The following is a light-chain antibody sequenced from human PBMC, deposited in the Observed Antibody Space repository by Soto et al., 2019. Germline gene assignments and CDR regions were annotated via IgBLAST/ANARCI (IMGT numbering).Light chain of an antibody. J-gene: IGLJ1*01. CDR2: EVS. CDR1: SSDVGGYNY. Sequence: QSVLTQPPSASRSPGQSVTISCTGTSSDVGGYNYVSWYQQHPGKAPKLMIYEVSKRPSGVPDRFSGSKSGNTASLTVSGLQAEDEADYYCSSYAGSNNFXVFGTGTKVTVL. CDR3: SSYAGSNNFXV. V-gene: IGLV2-8*02.